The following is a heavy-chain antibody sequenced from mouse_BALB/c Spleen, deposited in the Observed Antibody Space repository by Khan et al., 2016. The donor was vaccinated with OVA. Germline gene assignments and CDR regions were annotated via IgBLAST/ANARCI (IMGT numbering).Heavy chain of an antibody. V-gene: IGHV3-2*02. Sequence: EVQLQESGPGLVKPSQSLSLTCTVTGYSITSDYAWNWIRQFPGNKLEWMGYISYSGRTSYNPSLKSRISITRDTSKNQFFLQLTSVTTEDTATYCCARSETSTTVVATDFDYWGQGTTLTVSS. D-gene: IGHD1-1*01. CDR3: ARSETSTTVVATDFDY. J-gene: IGHJ2*01. CDR2: ISYSGRT. CDR1: GYSITSDYA.